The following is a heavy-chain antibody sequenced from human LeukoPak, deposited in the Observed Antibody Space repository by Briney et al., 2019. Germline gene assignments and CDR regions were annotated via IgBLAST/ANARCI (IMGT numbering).Heavy chain of an antibody. V-gene: IGHV3-23*01. CDR3: AKVGWAEYYYDSSGYYSVPLDY. CDR1: GFTFSSYA. J-gene: IGHJ4*02. CDR2: ISGSGGST. Sequence: GGSLRLSCAASGFTFSSYAMSWVRQAPGKGLEWVSAISGSGGSTYYADSVEGRFTISRDNSKNTLYLQMNSLRAEDTAVYYCAKVGWAEYYYDSSGYYSVPLDYWGQGTLLTVSS. D-gene: IGHD3-22*01.